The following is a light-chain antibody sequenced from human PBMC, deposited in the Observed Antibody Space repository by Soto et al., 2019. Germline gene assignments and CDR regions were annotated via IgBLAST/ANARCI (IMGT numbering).Light chain of an antibody. J-gene: IGKJ4*01. CDR2: GAS. V-gene: IGKV1-39*01. CDR1: QTMSTS. CDR3: PQKYNVPFT. Sequence: DIQMTQSPSSLSASVGDRVTITCRASQTMSTSLNWFQQKPGKAPMVLISGASSLQSGVPSRFSGSGSGTNFSRTISSLQPEGSETYYCPQKYNVPFTFGGGTKVEIK.